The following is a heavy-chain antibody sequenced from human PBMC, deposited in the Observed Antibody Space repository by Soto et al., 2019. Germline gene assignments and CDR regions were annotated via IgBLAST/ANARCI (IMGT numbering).Heavy chain of an antibody. CDR1: GYSFTRYG. V-gene: IGHV1-18*01. CDR3: AREGDVPYYY. Sequence: QVHLVKSGEEVKKPGASVKVSCKTSGYSFTRYGISWVRQAPGQGLEWMGWISGYDGRTNFAQKVQDRVTMTTDTSTSTVYMELRSLSSDDTAVYYCAREGDVPYYY. CDR2: ISGYDGRT. D-gene: IGHD2-21*02. J-gene: IGHJ6*01.